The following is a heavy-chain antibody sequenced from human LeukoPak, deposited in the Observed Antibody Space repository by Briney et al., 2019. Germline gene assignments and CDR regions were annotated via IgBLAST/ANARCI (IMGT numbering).Heavy chain of an antibody. CDR3: ARQRDNFDY. V-gene: IGHV4-34*01. CDR2: INHSGST. CDR1: GGSFSGHY. Sequence: SETLSLTCAVYGGSFSGHYWSWIRQPPGKGLEWIGEINHSGSTSYNPSLKSRVTMSVDTSKNQFSLKLSSVTAADTAVYYCARQRDNFDYWGQGTLVTVSS. J-gene: IGHJ4*02.